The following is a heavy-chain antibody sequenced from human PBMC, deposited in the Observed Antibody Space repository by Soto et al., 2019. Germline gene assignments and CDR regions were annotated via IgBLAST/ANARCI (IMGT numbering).Heavy chain of an antibody. CDR3: ARADVGGYDSDY. V-gene: IGHV1-8*02. J-gene: IGHJ4*02. D-gene: IGHD5-12*01. CDR2: MNPNSGNT. CDR1: GGTDSSYP. Sequence: SVKVSSKASGGTDSSYPLTWVRQATGQGLEWMGWMNPNSGNTGYAQKFQGRVTMTRNTSISTAYMELSSLRSEDTAVYYCARADVGGYDSDYWGQGTLVTVSS.